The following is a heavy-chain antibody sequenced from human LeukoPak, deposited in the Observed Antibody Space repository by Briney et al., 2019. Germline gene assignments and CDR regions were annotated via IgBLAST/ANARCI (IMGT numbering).Heavy chain of an antibody. D-gene: IGHD1-1*01. CDR1: GGSISSYY. J-gene: IGHJ3*02. CDR2: VYYSGST. CDR3: ARDSRTTTAFDI. V-gene: IGHV4-59*01. Sequence: SETLSLTCTVSGGSISSYYLSWIRQPPGKGLEWIGYVYYSGSTNYNPSLKSRVTISVDTSKNQFSLKLSSVTAADTAVYHCARDSRTTTAFDIWGQGTMVTVSS.